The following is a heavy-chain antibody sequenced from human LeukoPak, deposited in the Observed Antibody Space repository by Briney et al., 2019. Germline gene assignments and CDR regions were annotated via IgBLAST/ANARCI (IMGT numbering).Heavy chain of an antibody. D-gene: IGHD1-1*01. CDR2: IYYSGST. CDR1: GGSISSYY. V-gene: IGHV4-59*08. CDR3: ASTGWNQPR. J-gene: IGHJ4*02. Sequence: SETLSLTCTVSGGSISSYYWSWMRQSPGKGLEWIGYIYYSGSTNYNPSLKSRVTMSLDTSKNQLSLQLSSVTAADTAVYYCASTGWNQPRWGQGTLVTVSS.